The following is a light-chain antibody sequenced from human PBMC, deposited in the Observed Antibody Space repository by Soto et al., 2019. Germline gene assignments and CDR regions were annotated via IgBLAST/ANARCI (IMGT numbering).Light chain of an antibody. CDR2: GAS. Sequence: EIVMTQSPATLSVSPGERASLSCRASQTVLTNLAWYQQKPGQAPRLLIYGASTRATGIPARFGGSGSGTEFTLTISSLQSEDFAVYYCQQYNDWPITFGQGTRLEI. V-gene: IGKV3-15*01. CDR1: QTVLTN. J-gene: IGKJ5*01. CDR3: QQYNDWPIT.